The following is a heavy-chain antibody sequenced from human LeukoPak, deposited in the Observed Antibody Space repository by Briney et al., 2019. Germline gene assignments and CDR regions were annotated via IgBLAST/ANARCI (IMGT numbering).Heavy chain of an antibody. CDR1: GYTFTGYY. J-gene: IGHJ5*02. CDR2: INPNSGGT. D-gene: IGHD6-13*01. CDR3: ARVRVAAAKNNWFDP. Sequence: GESLKISCKASGYTFTGYYMHWVRQAPGQGLEWMGWINPNSGGTNYAQKFQGRVTMTRDTSISTAYMELSRLRSDDTAVYYCARVRVAAAKNNWFDPWGQGTLVTVSS. V-gene: IGHV1-2*02.